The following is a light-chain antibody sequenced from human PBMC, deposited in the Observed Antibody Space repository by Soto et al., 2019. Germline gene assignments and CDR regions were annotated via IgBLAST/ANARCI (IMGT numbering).Light chain of an antibody. V-gene: IGKV1-5*03. CDR2: RGS. J-gene: IGKJ2*01. Sequence: DIPMTQSPSTLSASVGDRVTITCRASQSVSSWLAWYQQKPGKAPNLLIYRGSSLESGVPSRFSGSGSGTEFTLTINSLQPDDSATYYCQQYHGYPTFGQGTKLEIK. CDR1: QSVSSW. CDR3: QQYHGYPT.